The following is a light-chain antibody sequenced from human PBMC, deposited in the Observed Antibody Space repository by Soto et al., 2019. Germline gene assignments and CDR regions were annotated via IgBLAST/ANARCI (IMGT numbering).Light chain of an antibody. CDR3: QQYNNWPGVWT. CDR2: GAS. J-gene: IGKJ1*01. Sequence: EIVMTQSPATLSVSPGERATLSCRASQSVSSNLAWYQQKPGQAPRLLIYGASTRATGIPARFSGSGSGTEFPLTISSLQSEDFAVYYCQQYNNWPGVWTFGQGTKVEIK. V-gene: IGKV3-15*01. CDR1: QSVSSN.